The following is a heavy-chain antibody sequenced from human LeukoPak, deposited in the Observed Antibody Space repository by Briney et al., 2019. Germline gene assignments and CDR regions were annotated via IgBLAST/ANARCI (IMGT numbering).Heavy chain of an antibody. CDR2: ISAYNGNT. V-gene: IGHV1-18*01. CDR3: ARGDRGGWCYDSSGYFNYFDY. CDR1: GYTFTSYG. J-gene: IGHJ4*02. Sequence: GASVKVSCKASGYTFTSYGISWVRQAPGQGLEWMGWISAYNGNTNYTQKLQGRVTMTTDTSTSTAYMELRSLRSDDTAVYYCARGDRGGWCYDSSGYFNYFDYWGQGTLVTVSS. D-gene: IGHD3-22*01.